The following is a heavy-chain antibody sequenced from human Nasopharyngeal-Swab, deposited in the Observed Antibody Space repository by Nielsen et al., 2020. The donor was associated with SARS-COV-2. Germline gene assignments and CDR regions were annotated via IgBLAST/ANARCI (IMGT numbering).Heavy chain of an antibody. CDR1: GFSITTYG. J-gene: IGHJ4*02. Sequence: GESLKISCAASGFSITTYGMTWVRQAPGKGLEWVSSISELGSGIYYADSAWGRFSISRDTSKNTVYLQMNTVRVEDTGLYYCARGLTGHIVQWIPSPYWGQGTLVTVSS. V-gene: IGHV3-23*01. CDR2: ISELGSGI. CDR3: ARGLTGHIVQWIPSPY. D-gene: IGHD1-14*01.